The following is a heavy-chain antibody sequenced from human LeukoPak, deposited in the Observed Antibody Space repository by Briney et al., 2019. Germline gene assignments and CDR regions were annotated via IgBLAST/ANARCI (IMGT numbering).Heavy chain of an antibody. Sequence: QPGGSLRLSCEVSGFSINKYWMHWVRQAPGKGLVWVSIISNDGTATRYADSVKGRFTISRDDAKNTLYLQMNSLRVEDTAVYYCARDESITMTLWGQGTLVTVSS. CDR1: GFSINKYW. CDR2: ISNDGTAT. CDR3: ARDESITMTL. D-gene: IGHD3-22*01. V-gene: IGHV3-74*01. J-gene: IGHJ4*02.